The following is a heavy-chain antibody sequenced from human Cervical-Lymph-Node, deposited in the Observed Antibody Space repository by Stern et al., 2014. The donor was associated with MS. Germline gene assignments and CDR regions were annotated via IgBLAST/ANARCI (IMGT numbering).Heavy chain of an antibody. CDR1: GGSISSSSYY. J-gene: IGHJ4*02. CDR2: IYYSGST. D-gene: IGHD2-15*01. Sequence: QVQLQESGPGLLKPSETLSLTCTVSGGSISSSSYYWGWIRQPPGKGLEWIGSIYYSGSTYYNPSLKSRVTISVDTSKHQFSLKLSSVTAADTAVYYCARHKDDLYYFGYWGQGTLVTVSS. CDR3: ARHKDDLYYFGY. V-gene: IGHV4-39*01.